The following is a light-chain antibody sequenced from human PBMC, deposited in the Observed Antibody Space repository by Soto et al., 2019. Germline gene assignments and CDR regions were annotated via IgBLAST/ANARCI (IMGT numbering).Light chain of an antibody. CDR3: SSYTSSSPYV. CDR2: DVS. V-gene: IGLV2-14*01. Sequence: QSALTQPASVSGSPGQSITISCTGTSSDVGGYNYVSWYQQHPGKAPKLMIYDVSNRPSGVSNRFSGSKSGNTASLTISGLQAEDEAAYYCSSYTSSSPYVFGTGTKVTFL. J-gene: IGLJ1*01. CDR1: SSDVGGYNY.